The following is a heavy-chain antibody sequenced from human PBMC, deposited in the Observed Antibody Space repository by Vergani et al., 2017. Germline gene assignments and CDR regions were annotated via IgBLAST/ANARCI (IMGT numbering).Heavy chain of an antibody. Sequence: QVQLQEGGAGRLKTSETLSLTCGVSGGSFRDYYWSWIRQAPGMGLEWIGEVKHGGSTNYTPSLKNRVSISVDTSKNQFSLQLTSVTAADSALYFCASIARAPTRSNPPPDDWGQGILVTVSS. CDR1: GGSFRDYY. V-gene: IGHV4-34*01. D-gene: IGHD6-13*01. CDR2: VKHGGST. J-gene: IGHJ4*02. CDR3: ASIARAPTRSNPPPDD.